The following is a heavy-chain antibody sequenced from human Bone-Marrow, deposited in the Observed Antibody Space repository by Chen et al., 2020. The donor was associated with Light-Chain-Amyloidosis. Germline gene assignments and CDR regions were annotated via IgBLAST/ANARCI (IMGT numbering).Heavy chain of an antibody. CDR2: ISWNSGTI. CDR3: AKDTAGYYYYGMDV. V-gene: IGHV3-9*01. CDR1: GFRLVVYA. J-gene: IGHJ6*02. Sequence: EVQLVESGGGLVRPGGSLRLSFAPSGFRLVVYAMHWVRQAPGKGREWVSGISWNSGTIGYADSVKGRFTISRDNVKNSLYLQMNSLRSEDTALYYCAKDTAGYYYYGMDVWGQGTTVTVSS.